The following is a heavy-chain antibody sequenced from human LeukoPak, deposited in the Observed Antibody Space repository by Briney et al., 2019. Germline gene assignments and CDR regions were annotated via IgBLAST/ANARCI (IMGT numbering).Heavy chain of an antibody. D-gene: IGHD6-13*01. V-gene: IGHV3-23*01. CDR3: AKHNTHSSSWSDY. Sequence: QTGGSLRLSCAASGFTFSSYAVSWVRQAPGKGLEWVSTISDSGGSTYYADSVKGRFTLSRDNSKNTLYLQMKSLRAEDTAVYYCAKHNTHSSSWSDYWGQGTLVTVSS. CDR2: ISDSGGST. CDR1: GFTFSSYA. J-gene: IGHJ4*02.